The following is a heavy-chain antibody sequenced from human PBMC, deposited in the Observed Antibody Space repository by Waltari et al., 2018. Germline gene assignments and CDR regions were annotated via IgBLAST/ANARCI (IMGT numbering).Heavy chain of an antibody. CDR3: ARERSREERDFDWTPYYYYLGLDV. V-gene: IGHV1-69*15. Sequence: QVQLVQSGAEVKKPGSSVKVSCKASGDTTRSHAISWVRQAPGLRPEWLGRSTPGFNVATYAYKCEVRVTITADESTSTIFVEVNSLTSEDTAVYYCARERSREERDFDWTPYYYYLGLDVWGQGTTVTVSS. CDR2: STPGFNVA. J-gene: IGHJ6*02. D-gene: IGHD3-9*01. CDR1: GDTTRSHA.